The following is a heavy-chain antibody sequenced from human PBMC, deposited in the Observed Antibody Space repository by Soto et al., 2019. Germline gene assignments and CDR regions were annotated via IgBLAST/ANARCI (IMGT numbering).Heavy chain of an antibody. V-gene: IGHV3-30-3*01. CDR3: ARDYERGIVGATDY. CDR1: GFTFSSYA. Sequence: QVQLVESGGGVVQPGRSLRLSCAASGFTFSSYAMHWVRQAPGKALEWVAVISYDGSNKYYAASVKGRFTISRDNSKNTLYLQMNSLRAEDTAVYYCARDYERGIVGATDYWGQGTLVTVSS. CDR2: ISYDGSNK. D-gene: IGHD1-26*01. J-gene: IGHJ4*02.